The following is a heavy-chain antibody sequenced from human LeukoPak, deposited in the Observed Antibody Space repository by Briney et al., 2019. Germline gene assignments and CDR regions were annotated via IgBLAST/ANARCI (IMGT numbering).Heavy chain of an antibody. D-gene: IGHD2-2*02. CDR1: GGTFSSYA. J-gene: IGHJ6*02. CDR2: IIPILGIA. V-gene: IGHV1-69*04. CDR3: ARVFLGYCSSTSCYSFYGMDV. Sequence: ASVKVSCKASGGTFSSYAISWVRQAPGQGLEWMGRIIPILGIANYAQKFQGRVTITADKSTSTAYMELSSLRSEDTAVYYCARVFLGYCSSTSCYSFYGMDVWGQGTTVTVSS.